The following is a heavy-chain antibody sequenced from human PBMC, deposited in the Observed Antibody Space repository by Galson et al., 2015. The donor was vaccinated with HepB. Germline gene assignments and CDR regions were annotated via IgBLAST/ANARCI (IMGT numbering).Heavy chain of an antibody. J-gene: IGHJ3*02. V-gene: IGHV1-2*06. CDR1: GYTFTGYY. D-gene: IGHD3-3*01. CDR3: ARGYDFWSGYSAPPASPDAFDI. Sequence: SVKVSCKASGYTFTGYYMHWVRQAPGQGLEWMGRINPNSGGTNYAQKFQGGVTMTRDTSISTAYMELSRLRSDDTAVYYCARGYDFWSGYSAPPASPDAFDIWGQGTMVTVSS. CDR2: INPNSGGT.